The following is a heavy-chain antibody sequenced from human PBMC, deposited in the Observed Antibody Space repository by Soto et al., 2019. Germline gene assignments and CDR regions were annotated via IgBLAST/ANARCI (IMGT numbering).Heavy chain of an antibody. J-gene: IGHJ6*02. CDR2: IYTCGCI. CDR3: ARVVRVQYYSYGMDV. V-gene: IGHV4-4*07. Sequence: SDTLSLTCTVSGGSISRYYWSWIRQPAGKVLELIVRIYTCGCIIFNPSLKSRVTMSVDTSKNQFSLKLSSVIAAVTAVYYCARVVRVQYYSYGMDVWGQGTTVTVSS. D-gene: IGHD3-10*01. CDR1: GGSISRYY.